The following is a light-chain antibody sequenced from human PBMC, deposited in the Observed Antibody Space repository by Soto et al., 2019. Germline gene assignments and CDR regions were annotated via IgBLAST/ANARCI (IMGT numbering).Light chain of an antibody. CDR2: GAS. V-gene: IGKV3-20*01. CDR1: QSVSSSY. J-gene: IGKJ1*01. CDR3: QQYVSSPRT. Sequence: EIVLTQSPGTLSLSPGERATLSCRASQSVSSSYLAWYQQKPGQAPRLLIYGASSRATGIPDRFGGSGSGTDFTLTISRLEPEDFAVYFCQQYVSSPRTFGQGTRVEIK.